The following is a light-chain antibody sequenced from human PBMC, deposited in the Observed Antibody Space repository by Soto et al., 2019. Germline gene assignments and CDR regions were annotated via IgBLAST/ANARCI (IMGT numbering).Light chain of an antibody. J-gene: IGLJ2*01. Sequence: QAVVTQPASVSGSPGQSITISCTGTRSDVGGYNYVSWYKQKPGKAPKLVIYDVSHRPSGVSDRFFGSKSGNTASLIISGLQAEDEADYYCFSYSTSRARIFGGGTKVTVL. V-gene: IGLV2-14*01. CDR2: DVS. CDR1: RSDVGGYNY. CDR3: FSYSTSRARI.